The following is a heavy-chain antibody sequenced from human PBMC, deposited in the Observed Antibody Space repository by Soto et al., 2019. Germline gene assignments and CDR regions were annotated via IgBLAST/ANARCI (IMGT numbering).Heavy chain of an antibody. CDR1: GDTFSNYA. CDR2: IIPIFGTA. CDR3: ARATSSNDYIWGTYRRPYYFDY. J-gene: IGHJ4*02. V-gene: IGHV1-69*01. D-gene: IGHD3-16*02. Sequence: QVHLVQSGAEVRKPASSVKVSCKASGDTFSNYAISWVRQAPGQGLEWMGGIIPIFGTANYAQNFQDRVTITADESTITVYMELSILTYVDTAFYYCARATSSNDYIWGTYRRPYYFDYWGQGTLVTVAS.